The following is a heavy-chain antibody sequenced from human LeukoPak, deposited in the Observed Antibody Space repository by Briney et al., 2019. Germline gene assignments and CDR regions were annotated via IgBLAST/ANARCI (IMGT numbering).Heavy chain of an antibody. V-gene: IGHV4-59*08. CDR3: ASNYYGSGSLDY. CDR1: GGSISSYY. CDR2: IYYSGST. J-gene: IGHJ4*02. Sequence: PSETLSLTCTVSGGSISSYYWSWIRQPPGKGLEWIGYIYYSGSTNYNPSLKSRVTISVDTSKNQFSLKLSSVTATDTAVYYCASNYYGSGSLDYWGQGNLVTVSS. D-gene: IGHD3-10*01.